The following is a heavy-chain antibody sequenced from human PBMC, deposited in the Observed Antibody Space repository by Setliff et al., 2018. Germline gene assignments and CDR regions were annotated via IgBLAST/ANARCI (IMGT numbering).Heavy chain of an antibody. CDR2: ISHTGST. CDR3: ARVVPTARRGRLYYYYMDV. D-gene: IGHD1-1*01. V-gene: IGHV4-34*01. Sequence: SETLSLTCAVYGGSFSGYYWSWIRQPPGKGLEWIGEISHTGSTNYNPSLKSRVTISINTSKKQFSLMMNSVTAADTGVYFCARVVPTARRGRLYYYYMDVWDKGATVTVSS. CDR1: GGSFSGYY. J-gene: IGHJ6*03.